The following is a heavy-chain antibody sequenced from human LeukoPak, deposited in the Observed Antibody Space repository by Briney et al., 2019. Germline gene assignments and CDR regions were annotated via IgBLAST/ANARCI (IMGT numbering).Heavy chain of an antibody. CDR3: VPGSH. J-gene: IGHJ4*02. CDR2: IKEDGSET. D-gene: IGHD1-26*01. V-gene: IGHV3-7*02. CDR1: GFAFSTYA. Sequence: PGGSLRLSCAASGFAFSTYAMNWVRQAPGKGLEWVAYIKEDGSETYYVDSVRGRFTISRDNAKNSLYLQMNSLRAEDTAVYYCVPGSHWGQGILVTVSS.